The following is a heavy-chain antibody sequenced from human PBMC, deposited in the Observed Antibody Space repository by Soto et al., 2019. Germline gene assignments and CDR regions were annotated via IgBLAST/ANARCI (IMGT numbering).Heavy chain of an antibody. CDR2: IYWDDDK. D-gene: IGHD5-12*01. V-gene: IGHV2-5*02. CDR1: EFSVSSSGVG. CDR3: AHRRGLLATGQGWYFEF. Sequence: QITLKESGPTLVKPTQTLTLTCTCSEFSVSSSGVGVGWIRQPPGKALEWLALIYWDDDKRYSPSLKSRLTITKDTSNTQVFLTMTNLDPVDTATYYCAHRRGLLATGQGWYFEFWGRGTLVTVSS. J-gene: IGHJ2*01.